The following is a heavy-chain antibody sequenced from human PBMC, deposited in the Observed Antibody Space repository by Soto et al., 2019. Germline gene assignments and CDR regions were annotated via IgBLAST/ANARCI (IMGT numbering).Heavy chain of an antibody. Sequence: QVQLVQSGAEVKKPGASVKVSCKASGYTFTSYGISWVRQAPGQGLEWMGWISVYNGNTKYAQRFQDRVTMTTDTSTSTAYMELRSLRSDDTAVYYCAREIHYYDSSGYWPLGGDHWGQGTLVTVSS. CDR2: ISVYNGNT. J-gene: IGHJ4*02. CDR1: GYTFTSYG. V-gene: IGHV1-18*01. CDR3: AREIHYYDSSGYWPLGGDH. D-gene: IGHD3-22*01.